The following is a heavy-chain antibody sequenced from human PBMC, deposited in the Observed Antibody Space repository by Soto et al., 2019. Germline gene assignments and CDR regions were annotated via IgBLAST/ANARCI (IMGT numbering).Heavy chain of an antibody. CDR3: ARALTYGGNSVDY. V-gene: IGHV4-30-4*01. CDR1: GGSISSGDYY. CDR2: IYYSGST. J-gene: IGHJ4*02. Sequence: QVQLQESGPGLVKPSQTLSLTCTVSGGSISSGDYYWSWIRQPPGKCLEWIGYIYYSGSTYYNPSLRRRVAISVDTSNNQFSLQLSSVTAADTAVYYCARALTYGGNSVDYWGQGTLVTVSS. D-gene: IGHD4-17*01.